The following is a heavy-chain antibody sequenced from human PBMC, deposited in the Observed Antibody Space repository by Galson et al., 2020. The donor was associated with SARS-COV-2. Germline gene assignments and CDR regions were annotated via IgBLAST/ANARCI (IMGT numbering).Heavy chain of an antibody. J-gene: IGHJ4*01. CDR2: IWYDGRTK. Sequence: GGSLRLSCAASGFTFSSYGMHWVRQAPGKGLEWAAVIWYDGRTKYYADSGKGRFTISRDNSKNTLYLQMNSLRAEDTAVFYCARGKEWELLDWGHGTLVTVSS. CDR3: ARGKEWELLD. CDR1: GFTFSSYG. V-gene: IGHV3-33*01. D-gene: IGHD1-26*01.